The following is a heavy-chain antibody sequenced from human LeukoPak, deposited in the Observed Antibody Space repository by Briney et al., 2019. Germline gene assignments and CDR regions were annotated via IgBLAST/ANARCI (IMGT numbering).Heavy chain of an antibody. V-gene: IGHV3-30*01. Sequence: PGKSLRLSCAASGFTFSNYAMHWVRQAPGKGLEWVSLISSGGTYEYYADSVKGRFTISRDNSKNTLYLQLNSLRAEDTAVYCCARDSTYYYDSGSSGPRYFDNWGQGTLVTVSS. CDR3: ARDSTYYYDSGSSGPRYFDN. D-gene: IGHD3-10*01. CDR2: ISSGGTYE. J-gene: IGHJ4*02. CDR1: GFTFSNYA.